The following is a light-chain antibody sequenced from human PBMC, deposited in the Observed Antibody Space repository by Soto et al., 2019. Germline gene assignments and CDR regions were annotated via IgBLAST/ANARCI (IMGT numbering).Light chain of an antibody. Sequence: DIQMTQSPSSVSASVGDRVTITCRASQDIGNFLAWYQQKPGKVPKLLIYAASTLQSGVPSRFSGSGSGTDGTITISSLKTEDGSTYYCQKCKVATFTFGGGTKVDIK. V-gene: IGKV1-27*01. CDR2: AAS. CDR3: QKCKVATFT. J-gene: IGKJ4*01. CDR1: QDIGNF.